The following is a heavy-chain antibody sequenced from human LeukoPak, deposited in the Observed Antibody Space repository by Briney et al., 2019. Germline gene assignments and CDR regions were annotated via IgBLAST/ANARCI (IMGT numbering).Heavy chain of an antibody. CDR1: GGTFSSYA. CDR3: ARAGMRYNWNYSLDY. V-gene: IGHV1-69*05. CDR2: IITIFGTA. J-gene: IGHJ4*02. Sequence: GASVKVSCKASGGTFSSYAISWVRQAPGQGLEWMGGIITIFGTANYAQKFQGRVTITTDESTSTAYMELSSLRSEDTAVYYCARAGMRYNWNYSLDYWGQGTLVTVSS. D-gene: IGHD1-7*01.